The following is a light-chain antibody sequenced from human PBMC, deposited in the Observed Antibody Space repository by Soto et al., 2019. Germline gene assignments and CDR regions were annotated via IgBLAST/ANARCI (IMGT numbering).Light chain of an antibody. CDR2: GAS. CDR3: QQYGSSPTT. Sequence: EIVLTQSPGTLSLSPGERATLSCRAGQNVINSYLAWYQQKPGQAPRLLIYGASSRATGIPDRFSGSGSGTDFTLTISRLEPEDFALYYCQQYGSSPTTFGQGTRLEIK. V-gene: IGKV3-20*01. J-gene: IGKJ5*01. CDR1: QNVINSY.